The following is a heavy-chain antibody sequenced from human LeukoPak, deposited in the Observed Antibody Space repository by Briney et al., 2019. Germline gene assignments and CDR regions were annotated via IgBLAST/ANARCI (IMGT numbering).Heavy chain of an antibody. CDR2: IYYSGST. Sequence: SETLSLTCTVSGGSISSYYWSWIRQPPGKGLEWIGYIYYSGSTNYNPSLKSRVTISVDTSKNQFSLKLSSETAADTAVYYCARYGDYGRLDYWGQGTLVTVSS. CDR3: ARYGDYGRLDY. J-gene: IGHJ4*02. V-gene: IGHV4-59*01. CDR1: GGSISSYY. D-gene: IGHD4-17*01.